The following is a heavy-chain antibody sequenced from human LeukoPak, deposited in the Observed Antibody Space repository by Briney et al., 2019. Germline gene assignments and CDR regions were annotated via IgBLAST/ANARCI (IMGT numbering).Heavy chain of an antibody. D-gene: IGHD3-9*01. J-gene: IGHJ5*02. Sequence: ASVKVSCKASGYTFTSYDINWVRQATGQGLEWMGWLNPNSGNTGYAQKFQGRVTMTRNNSISTAYMELSSLRSEDTAVYYCARAPLRYFDWPISPWEPDNWFDPWGQGTLVTVSS. CDR3: ARAPLRYFDWPISPWEPDNWFDP. CDR2: LNPNSGNT. V-gene: IGHV1-8*01. CDR1: GYTFTSYD.